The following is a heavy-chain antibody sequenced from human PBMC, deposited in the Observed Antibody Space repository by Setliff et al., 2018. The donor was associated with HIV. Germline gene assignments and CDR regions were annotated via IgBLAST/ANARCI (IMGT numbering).Heavy chain of an antibody. CDR3: ARGVKGVIITYYYYCMDV. D-gene: IGHD3-10*01. Sequence: CETLSLTCAVYGGSFSGYYWTWVRQSPGKGLEWIGEVNHSGRTNYNPSLKSRLAISGDMSKNQFSLSLRSVTAADTAVYYCARGVKGVIITYYYYCMDVWGKGTAVTVSS. J-gene: IGHJ6*03. CDR2: VNHSGRT. V-gene: IGHV4-34*01. CDR1: GGSFSGYY.